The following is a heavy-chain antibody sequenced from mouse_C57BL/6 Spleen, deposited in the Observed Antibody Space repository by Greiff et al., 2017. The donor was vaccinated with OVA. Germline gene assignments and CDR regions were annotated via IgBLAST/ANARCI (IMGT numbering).Heavy chain of an antibody. J-gene: IGHJ2*01. CDR3: ARYDGYYGDY. CDR2: ISPGSGST. CDR1: GYTFTSYW. D-gene: IGHD2-3*01. V-gene: IGHV1-55*01. Sequence: VQLQQPGAELVKPGASVKMSCKASGYTFTSYWITWVKQRPGQGLEWIGDISPGSGSTNYNEKFKSKATLTVDTSSSTAYMQLSSLTSEDAAVYYWARYDGYYGDYWGQGTTLTVSA.